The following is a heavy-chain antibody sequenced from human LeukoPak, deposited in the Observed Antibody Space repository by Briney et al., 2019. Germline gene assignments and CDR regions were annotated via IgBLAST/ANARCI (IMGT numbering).Heavy chain of an antibody. J-gene: IGHJ5*02. V-gene: IGHV4-39*01. CDR1: GGSISSSSYY. CDR2: IYYSGST. CDR3: ARIVLDIVVVPAAISWFDP. D-gene: IGHD2-2*01. Sequence: SETLSLTCTVSGGSISSSSYYWGWIRQPPGKGLEWIGRIYYSGSTYYNPSLKSRVTISVDTSKNQFSLKLSSVTAADTAVYYCARIVLDIVVVPAAISWFDPWGQGTLVTVSS.